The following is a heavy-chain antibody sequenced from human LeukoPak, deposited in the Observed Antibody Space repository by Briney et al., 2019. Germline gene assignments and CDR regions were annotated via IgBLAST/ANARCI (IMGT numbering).Heavy chain of an antibody. CDR3: ARREDYGDPSRFWYFDL. Sequence: SGTLSLTCAVSGGSISSSNWWSWVRQPPGKGLEWIGEIYHSGSTNYNPSLKSRVTISVDTSKNQFSLKLSSVTAADTAVYYCARREDYGDPSRFWYFDLWGRGTLVTVSS. CDR2: IYHSGST. CDR1: GGSISSSNW. D-gene: IGHD4-17*01. J-gene: IGHJ2*01. V-gene: IGHV4-4*02.